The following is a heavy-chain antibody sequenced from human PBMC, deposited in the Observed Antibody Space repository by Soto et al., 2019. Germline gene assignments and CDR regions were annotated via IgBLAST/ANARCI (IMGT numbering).Heavy chain of an antibody. V-gene: IGHV1-58*02. CDR2: IVVISGKT. CDR1: GYSFTSHY. D-gene: IGHD3-10*01. CDR3: AAATSGSDAFDI. Sequence: SVQVSCKAIGYSFTSHYMHWVRQAPGQGLEWIGWIVVISGKTNYAQKFQERVTITRDMSTSTAYMELSSLRSEDTAVYYCAAATSGSDAFDIWGQGTMVTVSS. J-gene: IGHJ3*02.